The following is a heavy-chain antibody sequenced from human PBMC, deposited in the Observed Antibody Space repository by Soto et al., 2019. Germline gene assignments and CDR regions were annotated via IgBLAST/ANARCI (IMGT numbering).Heavy chain of an antibody. V-gene: IGHV3-23*01. CDR1: GFTFSSYA. CDR2: ISGSGGST. CDR3: AKDLIVLMVYAISLGYMDV. D-gene: IGHD2-8*01. J-gene: IGHJ6*03. Sequence: GGSLRLSCAASGFTFSSYAMSWVRQAPGKGLEWVSAISGSGGSTYYADSVKGRFTISRDNSKNTLYLQMNSLRAEDTAVYYCAKDLIVLMVYAISLGYMDVWGKGTTVTVSS.